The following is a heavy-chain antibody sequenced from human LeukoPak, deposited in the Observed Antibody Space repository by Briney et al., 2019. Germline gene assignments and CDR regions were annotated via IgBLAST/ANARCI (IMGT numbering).Heavy chain of an antibody. CDR3: ARGGVDYLSDAFDI. D-gene: IGHD4-11*01. V-gene: IGHV3-13*01. CDR2: IGTAGDT. Sequence: GGSLRLSCAASGFTFSSYDMHWVRQATGKGLEWVSAIGTAGDTYYPGSVKGRFTISRENAKNSLYLQMNSLRAGDTAVYYCARGGVDYLSDAFDIWGQGTMVTVSS. CDR1: GFTFSSYD. J-gene: IGHJ3*02.